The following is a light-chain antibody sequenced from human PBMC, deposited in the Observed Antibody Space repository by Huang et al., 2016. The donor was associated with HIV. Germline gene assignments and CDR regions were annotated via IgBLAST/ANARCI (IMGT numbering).Light chain of an antibody. CDR3: QQYDNWPLT. CDR1: HSVSSN. V-gene: IGKV3-15*01. J-gene: IGKJ5*01. Sequence: ERVMTQSPATLSVAPGERVTLSCRASHSVSSNLAWCEQKPGQAPRLLIHGASTRATGIPARFSGSGSGTEFTLAISSLQSEDSGVYFCQQYDNWPLTFGQGTRLEIK. CDR2: GAS.